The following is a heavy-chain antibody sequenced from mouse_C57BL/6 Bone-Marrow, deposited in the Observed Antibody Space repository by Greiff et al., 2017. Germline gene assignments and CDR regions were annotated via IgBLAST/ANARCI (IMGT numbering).Heavy chain of an antibody. V-gene: IGHV1-52*01. J-gene: IGHJ2*01. CDR2: IDPSDSET. CDR1: GYTFTSYW. D-gene: IGHD1-1*01. Sequence: VKLQQPGAELVRPGSSVKLSCKASGYTFTSYWMHWVKQRPIQGLEWIGNIDPSDSETHYNQKFKDKATLTVDKSSSTAYMQLSSLTSEDSAVYYCAALITTVVGGYWGQGTTLTVSS. CDR3: AALITTVVGGY.